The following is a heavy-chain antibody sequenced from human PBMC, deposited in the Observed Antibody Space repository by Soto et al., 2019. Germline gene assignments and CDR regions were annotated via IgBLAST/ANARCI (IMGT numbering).Heavy chain of an antibody. V-gene: IGHV3-23*01. J-gene: IGHJ4*02. Sequence: GSLRLSCAASGFTFSSYAMSWVRQAPGKGLEWVSAISGSGGSTYYADSVKGRFTISRDNSKNTLYLQMNSLRAEDSAVYYCAKALGYSSSWYFDYWGQGTLVTVSS. CDR1: GFTFSSYA. CDR2: ISGSGGST. CDR3: AKALGYSSSWYFDY. D-gene: IGHD6-13*01.